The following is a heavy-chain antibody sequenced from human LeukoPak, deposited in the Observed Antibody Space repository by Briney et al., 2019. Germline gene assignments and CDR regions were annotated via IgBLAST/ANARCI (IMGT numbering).Heavy chain of an antibody. J-gene: IGHJ3*02. Sequence: PSETLSLTCAVYGGSFSGYYWSWIRQPPGKGLEWIGEINHSGSTNYNPSLKSRVTISVDTSKNQFSLQLNSVTPEDTAVYYCARGLWYYGSGSYYNVGAFDIWGQGTMVTVSS. CDR2: INHSGST. D-gene: IGHD3-10*01. CDR3: ARGLWYYGSGSYYNVGAFDI. V-gene: IGHV4-34*01. CDR1: GGSFSGYY.